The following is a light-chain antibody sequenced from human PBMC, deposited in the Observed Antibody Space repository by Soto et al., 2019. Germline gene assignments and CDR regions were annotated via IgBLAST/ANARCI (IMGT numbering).Light chain of an antibody. V-gene: IGLV6-57*04. CDR2: EDN. CDR1: RGSIASNY. CDR3: QSYDTSNVV. J-gene: IGLJ2*01. Sequence: NFMLTQPHSVSESPGKTVTISCTRSRGSIASNYVQWYQQRPGSGPTTVIYEDNRRPSGVPDRFSGSIDSSSNSASLTISGLKTEDEADYYCQSYDTSNVVFGGGTKVTVL.